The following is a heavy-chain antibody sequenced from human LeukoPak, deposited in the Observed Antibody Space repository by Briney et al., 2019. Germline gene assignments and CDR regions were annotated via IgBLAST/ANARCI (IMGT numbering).Heavy chain of an antibody. J-gene: IGHJ4*02. Sequence: SETPSLTCTVSGGSISSSSYYWGWIRQPPGKGLEWIGSIYYSGSTYYNPSLKSRVTISVDTSKNQFSLKLSSVTAADTAVYYCASWRVATSNFDYWGQGTLVTVSS. CDR1: GGSISSSSYY. V-gene: IGHV4-39*01. CDR2: IYYSGST. D-gene: IGHD5-24*01. CDR3: ASWRVATSNFDY.